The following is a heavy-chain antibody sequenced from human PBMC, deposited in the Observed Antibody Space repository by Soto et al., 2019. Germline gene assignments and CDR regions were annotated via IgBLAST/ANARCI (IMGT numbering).Heavy chain of an antibody. CDR1: GGTFSSYA. J-gene: IGHJ3*02. CDR3: AVLFNGGWNDAFYI. CDR2: IIPIFGTA. V-gene: IGHV1-69*13. D-gene: IGHD2-8*01. Sequence: SAKASGKASGGTFSSYAISRVRQAPGQGLEWMGGIIPIFGTANYAQKFQGRVTITADESTSTAYMELSSLRSEDTAVYYCAVLFNGGWNDAFYIRGQRTIVTVS.